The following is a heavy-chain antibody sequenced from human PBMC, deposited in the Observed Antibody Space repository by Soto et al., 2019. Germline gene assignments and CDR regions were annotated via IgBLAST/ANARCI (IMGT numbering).Heavy chain of an antibody. Sequence: GGSLRLSCTASGFTFSSHAMTWVRQAPGKGLEWVSDLSDSSSTIYYADSVKDRLTISRDNAKNSLYLQINSLRDEDTAVYYCARALPIFGVVIPIYYYYYGMDVWGQGTTVTVSS. D-gene: IGHD3-3*01. CDR2: LSDSSSTI. CDR1: GFTFSSHA. CDR3: ARALPIFGVVIPIYYYYYGMDV. J-gene: IGHJ6*02. V-gene: IGHV3-48*02.